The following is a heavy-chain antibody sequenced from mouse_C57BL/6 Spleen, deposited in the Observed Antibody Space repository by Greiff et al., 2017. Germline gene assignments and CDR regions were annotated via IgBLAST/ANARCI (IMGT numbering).Heavy chain of an antibody. V-gene: IGHV5-9*01. CDR1: GFTFSSYT. D-gene: IGHD2-3*01. CDR3: ARQGLLRGYAMDY. Sequence: EVKLVESGGGLVKPGGSLNLSCAASGFTFSSYTMSWVRQTPGKRLEWVATISGGGGNTYYPDSVKGRFTSSRDNAKNTLYLQMSSLRSEDTALYYCARQGLLRGYAMDYWGQGTSVTVSS. CDR2: ISGGGGNT. J-gene: IGHJ4*01.